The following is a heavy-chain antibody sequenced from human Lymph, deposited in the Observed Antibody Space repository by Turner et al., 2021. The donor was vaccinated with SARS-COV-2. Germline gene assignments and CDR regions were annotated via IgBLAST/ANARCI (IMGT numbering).Heavy chain of an antibody. V-gene: IGHV1-24*01. CDR3: ATVLCTGSSCYYYGMDV. J-gene: IGHJ6*02. D-gene: IGHD2-15*01. CDR2: FDPEDGEI. CDR1: GNTLTELS. Sequence: QVKLVQSGREVKNPGASVKVPCKVSGNTLTELSMHWVRQAPGKGLDCMGGFDPEDGEIIYAQKFQGRVTMTEDTSTDTAYMELSSLRSEDTAVYYCATVLCTGSSCYYYGMDVWGQGTTVTVSS.